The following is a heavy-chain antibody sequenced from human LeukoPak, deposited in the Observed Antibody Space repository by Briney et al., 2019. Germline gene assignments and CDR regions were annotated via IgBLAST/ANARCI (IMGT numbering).Heavy chain of an antibody. Sequence: GESLRISCKGSGYSFTSYWISWVRQMPGKGLEWMGRIDPSDSCTNYSPSFQGHVTISADKSISTAYLQWSSLKASDTAMYYCARIEQSSIDPYYYGMDVWGQGTTVTVSS. J-gene: IGHJ6*02. CDR2: IDPSDSCT. CDR1: GYSFTSYW. V-gene: IGHV5-10-1*01. D-gene: IGHD6-13*01. CDR3: ARIEQSSIDPYYYGMDV.